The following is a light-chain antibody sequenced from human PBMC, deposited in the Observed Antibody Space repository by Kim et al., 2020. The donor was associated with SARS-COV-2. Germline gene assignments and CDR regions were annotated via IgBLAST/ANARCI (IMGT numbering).Light chain of an antibody. CDR3: QEYKSDSWT. J-gene: IGKJ1*01. V-gene: IGKV1-5*01. CDR1: QTITIW. CDR2: DAS. Sequence: DIQMTQSPSSLSASVGDRVTITCRASQTITIWLAWYQQKPGKAPSFLIYDASILESGVPSRFSGSGSGTEFTLTISSLQPDDFATYYCQEYKSDSWTFGQGTKVDIK.